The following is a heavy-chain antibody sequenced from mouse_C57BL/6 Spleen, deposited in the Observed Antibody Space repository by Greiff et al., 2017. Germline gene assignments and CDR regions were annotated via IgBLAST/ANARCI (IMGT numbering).Heavy chain of an antibody. CDR1: GYAFSSSW. J-gene: IGHJ4*01. V-gene: IGHV1-82*01. CDR3: ARSDGYLYAMDY. D-gene: IGHD2-3*01. CDR2: IYPGDGDT. Sequence: VQLQQSGPELVKPGASVKISCKASGYAFSSSWMNWVKQRPGKGLEWIGRIYPGDGDTNYNGKFKGKATLTADKSSSTAYMQLSSLTSEDSAVYFCARSDGYLYAMDYWGQGTSGTVSS.